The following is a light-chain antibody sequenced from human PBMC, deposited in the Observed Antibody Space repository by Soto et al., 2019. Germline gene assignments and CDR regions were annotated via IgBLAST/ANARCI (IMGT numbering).Light chain of an antibody. Sequence: DIQMTQSPSSLSASVRDRVTITCRASQSITNYLNWYQQKPGKAPKLLIYAASSLQGGVPSRFSGSGSGTDFTLTITSLQPEDFATYYCQQSYHFPLTFGGGTKVEIK. CDR3: QQSYHFPLT. J-gene: IGKJ4*01. V-gene: IGKV1-39*01. CDR2: AAS. CDR1: QSITNY.